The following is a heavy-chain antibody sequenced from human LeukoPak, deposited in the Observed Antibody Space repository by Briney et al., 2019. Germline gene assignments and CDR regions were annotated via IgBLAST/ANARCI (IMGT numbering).Heavy chain of an antibody. J-gene: IGHJ5*02. D-gene: IGHD3-10*01. V-gene: IGHV1-46*01. CDR2: INPSGGST. CDR1: GYTFTSYY. Sequence: ASAKVSCKASGYTFTSYYMHWVRQAPGQGLEWMGIINPSGGSTSYAQKFQGRVTMTRDTSTSTVYMELSSLRSEDTAVYYCARAADDDYGSGSYYTWSDPWGQGTLVTVSS. CDR3: ARAADDDYGSGSYYTWSDP.